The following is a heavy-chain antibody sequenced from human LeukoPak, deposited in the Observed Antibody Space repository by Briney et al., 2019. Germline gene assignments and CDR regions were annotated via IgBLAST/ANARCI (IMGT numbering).Heavy chain of an antibody. J-gene: IGHJ4*02. D-gene: IGHD3-3*02. CDR2: TKSKIDGGTT. CDR3: TTGYGHSDFDY. V-gene: IGHV3-15*01. CDR1: RFTFSNAR. Sequence: GGSLRLSCAPSRFTFSNARIGCVRHAPGKGLEWVGLTKSKIDGGTTEYAAPVKGRVTISRDDSKHTLYLQMNSLKSEDTAVYYCTTGYGHSDFDYWGQGTLVTVSS.